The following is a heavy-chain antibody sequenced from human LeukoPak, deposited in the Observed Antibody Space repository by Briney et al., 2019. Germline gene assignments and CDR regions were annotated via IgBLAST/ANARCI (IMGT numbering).Heavy chain of an antibody. V-gene: IGHV1-46*01. CDR2: INPSGGST. Sequence: ASVKVSCKASGYTFTSYYMHWVRQAPGQGLEWMGIINPSGGSTSYAQKFQGRVTMTRDTSTSTVYMELSSLRSEDTAVYYCARSELFNFVGATAPFDYWGQGTLVTVSS. CDR3: ARSELFNFVGATAPFDY. D-gene: IGHD1-26*01. J-gene: IGHJ4*02. CDR1: GYTFTSYY.